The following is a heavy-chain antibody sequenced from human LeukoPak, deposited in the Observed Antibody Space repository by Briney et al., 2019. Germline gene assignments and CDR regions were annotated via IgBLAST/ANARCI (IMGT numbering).Heavy chain of an antibody. CDR1: GDSINSGDYY. D-gene: IGHD3-16*01. V-gene: IGHV4-30-4*08. CDR2: VYYSWTT. J-gene: IGHJ3*01. Sequence: SQTLSLTCIVSGDSINSGDYYWTWIRQPPGKGLEWIGYVYYSWTTDYSPSLKTRLTISADTSRNQFSLKLNSVTAADTAMYYCARGYPYAFDVWGQGTMVTVSS. CDR3: ARGYPYAFDV.